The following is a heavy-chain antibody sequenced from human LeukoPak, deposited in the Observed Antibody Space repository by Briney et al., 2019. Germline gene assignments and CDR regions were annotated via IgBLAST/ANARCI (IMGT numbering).Heavy chain of an antibody. J-gene: IGHJ4*02. Sequence: EASVKVSCKASGYTFTSYGISWVRQAPGQGLEWMGWISAHNGKTNYAQKLQGRVTMTTDTSTSTAYMELRSLRSDDTAVYYCARGVAGTEMYYFDYWGQGTLVTVSS. CDR3: ARGVAGTEMYYFDY. V-gene: IGHV1-18*01. CDR1: GYTFTSYG. CDR2: ISAHNGKT. D-gene: IGHD6-19*01.